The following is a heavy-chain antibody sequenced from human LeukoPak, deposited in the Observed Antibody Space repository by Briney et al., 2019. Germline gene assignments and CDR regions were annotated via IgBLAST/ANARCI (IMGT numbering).Heavy chain of an antibody. CDR1: RFTFSNYW. J-gene: IGHJ4*02. CDR2: INQDGSEK. CDR3: ARVGFGGYLFDF. V-gene: IGHV3-7*01. Sequence: GGSLRLSCAASRFTFSNYWMNWFRQAPGKGLEWVANINQDGSEKNYVDSVKGRFTISRDNAENSLYLQMNSLRVEDTAVYYCARVGFGGYLFDFWGQGTLVTVSS. D-gene: IGHD2-15*01.